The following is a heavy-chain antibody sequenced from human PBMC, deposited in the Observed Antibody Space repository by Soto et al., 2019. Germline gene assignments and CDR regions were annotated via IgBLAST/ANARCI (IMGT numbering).Heavy chain of an antibody. CDR2: ISSSSSYI. D-gene: IGHD6-13*01. CDR3: ARVGIAAAGTRVRWFDP. CDR1: GFTFSSYS. J-gene: IGHJ5*02. Sequence: EVQLVESGGGLVKPGGSLRLSCAASGFTFSSYSMNWVRQAPGKGLEWVSSISSSSSYIYYADSVKGRFTISRDNAKTSLYLQMNSLRAEDTAVYYCARVGIAAAGTRVRWFDPWGQGTLVTVSS. V-gene: IGHV3-21*01.